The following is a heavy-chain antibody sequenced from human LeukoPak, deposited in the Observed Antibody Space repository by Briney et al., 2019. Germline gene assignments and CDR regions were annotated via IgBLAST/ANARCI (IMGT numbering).Heavy chain of an antibody. V-gene: IGHV4-34*01. CDR2: INHSGST. CDR1: GGSFSGYY. Sequence: PSETLSLTCAVYGGSFSGYYWSWIRQPPGKGLEWIGEINHSGSTNYNPSLKSRVTISVDTSKSQFSLRLSSVAAADTAVYYCARATSSGDYFDYWGQGTLVTVSS. D-gene: IGHD2-8*02. J-gene: IGHJ4*02. CDR3: ARATSSGDYFDY.